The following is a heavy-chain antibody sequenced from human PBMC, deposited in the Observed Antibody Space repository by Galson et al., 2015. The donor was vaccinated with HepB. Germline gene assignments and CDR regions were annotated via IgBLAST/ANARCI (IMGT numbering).Heavy chain of an antibody. CDR2: VYYSGGI. D-gene: IGHD1-1*01. CDR3: ARDRRLSGTWYGMDV. V-gene: IGHV4-59*01. Sequence: ETLSLTCSISGGSFSTFYWSWVRQPPGKGLEWIGYVYYSGGINYNLSLKGRISMSIDTSKNQFSLKLTSVTAADTAVYYCARDRRLSGTWYGMDVWGQGTTVTVSS. J-gene: IGHJ6*02. CDR1: GGSFSTFY.